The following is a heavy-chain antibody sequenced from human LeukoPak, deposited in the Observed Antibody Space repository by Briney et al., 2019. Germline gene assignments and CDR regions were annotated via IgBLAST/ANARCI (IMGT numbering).Heavy chain of an antibody. Sequence: GRSLRLSCAASGFTFSSYAMSWVRQAPGKGLEWVSAISGSGGSTYYADSVKGRFTISRDNSKNTLYLQMNSLRAEDTAVYYCAKDPYYDFWSGYYQYYFDYWGQGTLVTVSS. CDR1: GFTFSSYA. CDR3: AKDPYYDFWSGYYQYYFDY. CDR2: ISGSGGST. V-gene: IGHV3-23*01. J-gene: IGHJ4*02. D-gene: IGHD3-3*01.